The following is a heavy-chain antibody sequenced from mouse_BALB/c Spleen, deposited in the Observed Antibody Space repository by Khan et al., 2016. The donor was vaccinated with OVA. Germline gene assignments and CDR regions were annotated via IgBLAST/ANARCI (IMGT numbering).Heavy chain of an antibody. V-gene: IGHV1S29*02. CDR3: ARSGYGSFGY. CDR1: GYTFTDYN. CDR2: IFPNTVGT. D-gene: IGHD1-2*01. Sequence: VQLKQSGPELVKPGASVKISCKASGYTFTDYNMDWVRQSQGESLEWIGYIFPNTVGTGYNQKFKTKATLTVDSSASTAYMELRSLTSEDSAVYFCARSGYGSFGYWGQGTLVTVSA. J-gene: IGHJ3*01.